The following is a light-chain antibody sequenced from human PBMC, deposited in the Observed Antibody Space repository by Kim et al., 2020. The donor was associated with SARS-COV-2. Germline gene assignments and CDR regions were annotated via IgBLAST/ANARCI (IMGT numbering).Light chain of an antibody. V-gene: IGKV3-20*01. Sequence: WSPGERATLSCRTSQSISSNYLAWYQQKPGQPPRLLIYGASSRATGIPDRFGGSGSGTDFTLTISRLEPEDFAVYYCQQYGSSPYTFGQGTKLEI. CDR3: QQYGSSPYT. CDR2: GAS. J-gene: IGKJ2*01. CDR1: QSISSNY.